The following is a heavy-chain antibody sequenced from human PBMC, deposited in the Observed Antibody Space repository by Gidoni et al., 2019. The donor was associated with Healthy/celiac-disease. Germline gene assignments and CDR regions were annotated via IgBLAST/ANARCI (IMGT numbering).Heavy chain of an antibody. V-gene: IGHV4-38-2*02. CDR1: GYSISSGYY. J-gene: IGHJ4*02. CDR3: AREAPYSGYDGVDY. CDR2: IYHSGST. D-gene: IGHD5-12*01. Sequence: QVQLQESGPGLVKPSETLSLTCAVSGYSISSGYYWGWIRQPPGKGLEWIGSIYHSGSTYYNPSLKSRVTISVDTSKNQFSLKLSSVTAADTAVYYCAREAPYSGYDGVDYWGQGTLVTVSS.